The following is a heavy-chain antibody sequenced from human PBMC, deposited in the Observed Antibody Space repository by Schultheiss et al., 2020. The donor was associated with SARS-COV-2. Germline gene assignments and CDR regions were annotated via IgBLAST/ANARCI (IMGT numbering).Heavy chain of an antibody. CDR1: GFNFSNDW. CDR2: IQVKNDGYKT. J-gene: IGHJ4*02. CDR3: AGGPPSAW. Sequence: GGSLRLSCAASGFNFSNDWLTWARQAPGKGLECVGRIQVKNDGYKTDYAASVKGRFSISRDNARRSLFLQLNTLRAEDTAVYYCAGGPPSAWWGQGALVTVSS. D-gene: IGHD1-26*01. V-gene: IGHV3-15*01.